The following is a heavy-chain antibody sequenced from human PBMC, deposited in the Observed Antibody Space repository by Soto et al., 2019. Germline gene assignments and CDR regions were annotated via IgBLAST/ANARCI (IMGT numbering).Heavy chain of an antibody. V-gene: IGHV3-23*01. CDR1: GVTFSSYA. CDR2: ISGSGGST. Sequence: EGSLRLSCAGSGVTFSSYAMSWVRQAPGKGLEWVSAISGSGGSTYYADSVKGRFTISRDNSKNTLYLQMNSLRAEDTAVYYCAKSHLSTPYGMDAWGQGKTGNVS. J-gene: IGHJ6*02. D-gene: IGHD2-2*01. CDR3: AKSHLSTPYGMDA.